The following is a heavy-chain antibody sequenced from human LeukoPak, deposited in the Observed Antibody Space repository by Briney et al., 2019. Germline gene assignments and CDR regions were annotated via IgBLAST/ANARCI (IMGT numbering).Heavy chain of an antibody. CDR2: IYPADSDA. CDR3: TRPESNYYDSSGLWAFDT. CDR1: GYSFTNYW. D-gene: IGHD3-22*01. Sequence: GESLKFSCKGSGYSFTNYWIGWVRQMPGKGLEWMGIIYPADSDARYSPSFQGQVTISADKSISTAYLQWSSLKASDTAMYYCTRPESNYYDSSGLWAFDTWGQGTMVIVSS. V-gene: IGHV5-51*01. J-gene: IGHJ3*02.